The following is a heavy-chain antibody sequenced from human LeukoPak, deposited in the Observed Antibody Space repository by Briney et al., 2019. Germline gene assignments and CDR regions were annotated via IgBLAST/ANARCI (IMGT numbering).Heavy chain of an antibody. Sequence: SETLSLTCAAYGVSMTTYSWSWIRRPPGKGLEWIGQIKESGDTKCSPSLESRVAISVDTSKKQISLRLTSATAADTAVYYCARGQYSGGWHGGRRVYSYYMDVWGKGTTVTVSS. D-gene: IGHD6-19*01. J-gene: IGHJ6*03. CDR1: GVSMTTYS. V-gene: IGHV4-34*01. CDR2: IKESGDT. CDR3: ARGQYSGGWHGGRRVYSYYMDV.